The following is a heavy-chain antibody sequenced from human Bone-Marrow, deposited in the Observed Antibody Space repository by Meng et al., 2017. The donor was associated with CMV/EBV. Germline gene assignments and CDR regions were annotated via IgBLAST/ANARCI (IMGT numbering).Heavy chain of an antibody. J-gene: IGHJ4*02. V-gene: IGHV3-74*01. Sequence: GESLKISCVASGFTFSSYWMHWVRQAPGKGLVWVSRINSDGSSTSYADSVKGRFTISRDNAKNTLCLQMNSLRAEDTAVYYCARSSPIGTAVDYWGQGTLVTVSS. CDR1: GFTFSSYW. CDR3: ARSSPIGTAVDY. D-gene: IGHD6-25*01. CDR2: INSDGSST.